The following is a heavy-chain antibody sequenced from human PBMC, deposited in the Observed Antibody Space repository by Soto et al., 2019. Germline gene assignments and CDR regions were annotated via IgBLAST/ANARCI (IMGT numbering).Heavy chain of an antibody. J-gene: IGHJ4*02. CDR2: IFWDDDK. CDR1: GFSLSAPGVG. CDR3: ARRPYLSAYSFDY. D-gene: IGHD3-10*01. Sequence: QITLKESGPTLVKPTETLTLTCTFSGFSLSAPGVGVGWIRQPPGKTLEWLALIFWDDDKRYSPSLKSRVTVTKDTSKIQVVLTMTNMDPMDTATYYCARRPYLSAYSFDYWGQGTLVTVSS. V-gene: IGHV2-5*02.